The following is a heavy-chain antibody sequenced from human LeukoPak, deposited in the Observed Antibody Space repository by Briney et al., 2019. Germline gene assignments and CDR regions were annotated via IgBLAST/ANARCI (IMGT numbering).Heavy chain of an antibody. Sequence: GGSLRLSCAASGFTFSSYGMHWVRQAPGKGLEWVAFIRYDGSNKYYADSVKGRFTISRDNAKNSLYLQMNSLRAEDTAVYYCARAVRGDYWLGAFDIWGQGTMVTVSS. J-gene: IGHJ3*02. CDR3: ARAVRGDYWLGAFDI. V-gene: IGHV3-30*02. CDR1: GFTFSSYG. CDR2: IRYDGSNK. D-gene: IGHD4-17*01.